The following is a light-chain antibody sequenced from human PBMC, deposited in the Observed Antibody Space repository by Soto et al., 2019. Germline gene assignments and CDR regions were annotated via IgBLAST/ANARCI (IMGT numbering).Light chain of an antibody. CDR3: LQHNNFPRA. CDR1: QDIRND. Sequence: DIQMTQSPSSLSASVGDRVTITCRASQDIRNDLVWYQQKPGRAPKRLIYAAPSLQSGVPSRFSGSGSGTEFTLTISSLQPEDFATYYCLQHNNFPRAFGQGTKVEIK. J-gene: IGKJ1*01. V-gene: IGKV1-17*01. CDR2: AAP.